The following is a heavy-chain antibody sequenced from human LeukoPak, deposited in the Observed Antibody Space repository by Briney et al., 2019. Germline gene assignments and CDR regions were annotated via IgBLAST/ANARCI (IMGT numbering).Heavy chain of an antibody. V-gene: IGHV1-69*05. J-gene: IGHJ6*03. CDR3: ARSAPYDILKYYYMDV. CDR2: IIPIFGTA. Sequence: SVKVSCKASGYTFTNYGISWVRQAPGQGLEWMGRIIPIFGTANYAQKFQGRVTITTDESTSTAYMELSGLRSEDTAVYYCARSAPYDILKYYYMDVWGKGTTVTVSS. D-gene: IGHD3-9*01. CDR1: GYTFTNYG.